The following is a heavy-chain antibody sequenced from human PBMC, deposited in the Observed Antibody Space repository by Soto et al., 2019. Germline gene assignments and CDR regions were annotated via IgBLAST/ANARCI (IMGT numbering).Heavy chain of an antibody. J-gene: IGHJ6*03. V-gene: IGHV3-23*01. D-gene: IGHD6-19*01. CDR1: GVTFSSYA. Sequence: GGPLRLSCAASGVTFSSYAMSWVRQAPGKRLKLVSAISVSGGSTYYADSVKGRFTISRDNSKNTLYLQMNSLRAEDTAVYYCAKTGSGWYGVSQFYYMDVWGKGTTVTVSS. CDR2: ISVSGGST. CDR3: AKTGSGWYGVSQFYYMDV.